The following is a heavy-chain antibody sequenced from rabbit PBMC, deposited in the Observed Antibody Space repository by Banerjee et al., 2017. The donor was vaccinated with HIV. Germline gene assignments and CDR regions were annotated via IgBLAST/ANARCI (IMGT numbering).Heavy chain of an antibody. Sequence: QEQLVESGGGLVKPEGSLTLTCKASGFSFSSSYWICWVRQAPGKGLEWIACIYAGSSGSTYYASWAKGRFTISKTSSTTVTLQMTSLTAADTATYFCARGDVGSYGLFGLWGPGTLVTVS. D-gene: IGHD5-1*01. V-gene: IGHV1S45*01. J-gene: IGHJ4*01. CDR3: ARGDVGSYGLFGL. CDR1: GFSFSSSYW. CDR2: IYAGSSGST.